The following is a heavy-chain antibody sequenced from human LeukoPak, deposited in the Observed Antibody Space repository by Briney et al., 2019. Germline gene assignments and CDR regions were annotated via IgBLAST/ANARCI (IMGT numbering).Heavy chain of an antibody. CDR3: ARRHFDWFFFDY. CDR2: IYPGDSDT. Sequence: GESLKISCKDSGYSFSIYWIGWVRQMPGKGLEWMGAIYPGDSDTRYSPSFQGQVTISADKSISTAYPQWNSLKASDTAIYYCARRHFDWFFFDYWGQGTLVTVSS. V-gene: IGHV5-51*01. D-gene: IGHD3-9*01. J-gene: IGHJ4*02. CDR1: GYSFSIYW.